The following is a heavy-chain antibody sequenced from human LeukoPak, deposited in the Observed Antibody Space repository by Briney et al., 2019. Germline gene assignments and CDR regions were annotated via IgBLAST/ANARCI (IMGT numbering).Heavy chain of an antibody. D-gene: IGHD3-10*01. V-gene: IGHV3-23*01. CDR1: SYA. Sequence: SYAMSWVRQAPGKGLEFFSAITVSSRTTYYPYSVKARFPISRDTSKTTLYLQMNSLRAEDTAVYYCAKGADYGSVFDYWGQGTLVTVSS. CDR2: ITVSSRTT. J-gene: IGHJ4*02. CDR3: AKGADYGSVFDY.